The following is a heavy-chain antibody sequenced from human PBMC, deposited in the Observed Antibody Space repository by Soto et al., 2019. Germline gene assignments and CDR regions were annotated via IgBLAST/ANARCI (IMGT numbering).Heavy chain of an antibody. CDR3: ARVRYDRSGFDN. CDR2: ISHSGIT. D-gene: IGHD3-22*01. Sequence: QVQLQESGPGLVRPSGALSVTCAVSGDSISSSHWWSWVRQSPGKGLEWIGEISHSGITNYNPSLKSGVTISGDKSKNQLSLKLTSVTAADTAVYCCARVRYDRSGFDNWGQGTLVSVSS. J-gene: IGHJ4*02. V-gene: IGHV4-4*01. CDR1: GDSISSSHW.